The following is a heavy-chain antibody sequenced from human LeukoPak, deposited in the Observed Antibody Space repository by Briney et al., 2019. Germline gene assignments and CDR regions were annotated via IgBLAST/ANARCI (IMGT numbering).Heavy chain of an antibody. CDR3: ASSTAIGY. V-gene: IGHV3-48*03. Sequence: GGSLRLSCAASGFTFSTYEMNWVRQAPGKGLEWVSYINGSGRTIYYADSVKGRFTISRDNAKNSLYLQMNSLRTEDTAVYYCASSTAIGYWGQGTLVTVSS. CDR1: GFTFSTYE. CDR2: INGSGRTI. J-gene: IGHJ4*02.